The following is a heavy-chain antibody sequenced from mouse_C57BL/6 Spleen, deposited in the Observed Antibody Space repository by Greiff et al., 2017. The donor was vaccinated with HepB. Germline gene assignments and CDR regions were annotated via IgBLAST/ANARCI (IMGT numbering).Heavy chain of an antibody. Sequence: EVQLQQSGPELVKPGASVKISCKASGSTFPNTYMNWVKQSHGRSLEWIGDINPNNVGPSYNQKFKGKATLTVDKSSSTAYMELRSLTSEDSAVYYCARGYYGSSYASFAYWGQGTLVTVSA. D-gene: IGHD1-1*01. J-gene: IGHJ3*01. CDR1: GSTFPNTY. CDR2: INPNNVGP. V-gene: IGHV1-26*01. CDR3: ARGYYGSSYASFAY.